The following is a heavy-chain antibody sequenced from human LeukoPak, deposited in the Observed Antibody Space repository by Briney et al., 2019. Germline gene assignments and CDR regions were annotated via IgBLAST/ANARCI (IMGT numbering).Heavy chain of an antibody. D-gene: IGHD1-26*01. Sequence: SETLSLTCTVSGGSISPYYWSWIRQPPGKGLEWIGYIYYSGSTSYNPSLKSRVTISVDTSKNQFSLKLSSVTAADTAVYCCARHGGGGESYPRVFDYWGRGNLVTVSS. CDR1: GGSISPYY. V-gene: IGHV4-59*08. CDR2: IYYSGST. CDR3: ARHGGGGESYPRVFDY. J-gene: IGHJ4*02.